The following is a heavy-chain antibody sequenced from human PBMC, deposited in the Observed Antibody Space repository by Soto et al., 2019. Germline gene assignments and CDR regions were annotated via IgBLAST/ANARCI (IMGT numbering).Heavy chain of an antibody. D-gene: IGHD3-16*01. CDR1: GGSISSYY. CDR3: ARRYGGAIDC. CDR2: IYYSWST. V-gene: IGHV4-59*08. J-gene: IGHJ4*02. Sequence: QVQLQESGPGLVKPSETLSLTCTVSGGSISSYYWSWIRQPPGKGLEWIGYIYYSWSTNYNPSLKSQGTVSVDTSRNQFSLRLGSVTAADTAGYDGARRYGGAIDCWGQGTLVTVSS.